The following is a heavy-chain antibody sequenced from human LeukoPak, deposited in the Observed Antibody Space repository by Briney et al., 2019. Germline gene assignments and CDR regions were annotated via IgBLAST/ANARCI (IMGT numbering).Heavy chain of an antibody. D-gene: IGHD2-21*02. CDR2: ITPLFGTA. Sequence: SVQVSCQASGGTFSKYTISWVRQRPGQGLEWMGGITPLFGTANYAQKFQGRVTITADESTSTAYMELSSLRSEDTAVYYCARGARYCGGDCYSNYYYGMDVWGQGTTVTVSS. CDR3: ARGARYCGGDCYSNYYYGMDV. V-gene: IGHV1-69*01. CDR1: GGTFSKYT. J-gene: IGHJ6*02.